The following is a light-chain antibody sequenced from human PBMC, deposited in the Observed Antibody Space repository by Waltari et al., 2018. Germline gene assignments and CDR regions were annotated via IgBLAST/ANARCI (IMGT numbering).Light chain of an antibody. CDR2: GDT. Sequence: QSALTQPASVSGSPGQSITISCTGTTSAVGTYPYVSWHQHHPGKAPKLLIYGDTKRPPGVSDRFSASKSGDTASLTISGLQPDDEAVYYCCAYAGVPSLYVFGTGTKVTVL. CDR3: CAYAGVPSLYV. J-gene: IGLJ1*01. V-gene: IGLV2-23*01. CDR1: TSAVGTYPY.